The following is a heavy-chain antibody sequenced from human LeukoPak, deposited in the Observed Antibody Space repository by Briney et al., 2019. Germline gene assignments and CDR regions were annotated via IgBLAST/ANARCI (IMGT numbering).Heavy chain of an antibody. Sequence: ASVKVSCTASGYTFTSYAMHWVRQAPGQRLEWMGWINAGNGNTKYSQKFQGRVTITRDTSASTAYMELSSLRSEDTAVYYCARTSREMTTSTGYFDYWGQGTLVTVSS. CDR1: GYTFTSYA. V-gene: IGHV1-3*01. CDR2: INAGNGNT. D-gene: IGHD5-24*01. CDR3: ARTSREMTTSTGYFDY. J-gene: IGHJ4*02.